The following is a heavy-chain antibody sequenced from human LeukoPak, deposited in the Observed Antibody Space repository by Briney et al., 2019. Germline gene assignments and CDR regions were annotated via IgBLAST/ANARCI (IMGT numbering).Heavy chain of an antibody. Sequence: GESPKISCKGSGYSFTSYWIGWVRQMPGKGLEWMGIIYPGDSDTRYSPSFQGQVTISADKSISTAYLQWSSLKASDTAMYYRARLLYYDFWSGYSTQSYMDVWGKGTTVTVSS. D-gene: IGHD3-3*01. CDR1: GYSFTSYW. CDR3: ARLLYYDFWSGYSTQSYMDV. J-gene: IGHJ6*03. V-gene: IGHV5-51*03. CDR2: IYPGDSDT.